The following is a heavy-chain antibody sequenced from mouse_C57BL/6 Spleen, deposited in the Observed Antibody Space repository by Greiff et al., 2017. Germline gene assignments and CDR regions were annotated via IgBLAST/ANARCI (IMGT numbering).Heavy chain of an antibody. D-gene: IGHD3-1*01. Sequence: VQLKQSGPELVKPGASVKISCKASGYTFTDYYMNWVKQSHGKSLEWIGDLNPNNGGTSYNQKFKGKATLTVDKSSSTAYMELRRLTSEDSAVYYSASRGGKNAMDYWGQGTSVTVSS. CDR2: LNPNNGGT. CDR1: GYTFTDYY. V-gene: IGHV1-26*01. J-gene: IGHJ4*01. CDR3: ASRGGKNAMDY.